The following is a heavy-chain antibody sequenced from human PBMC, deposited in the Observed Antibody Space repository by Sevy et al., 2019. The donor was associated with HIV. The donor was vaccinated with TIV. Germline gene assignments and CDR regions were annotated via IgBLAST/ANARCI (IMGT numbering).Heavy chain of an antibody. V-gene: IGHV3-72*01. Sequence: GGSLRLSCAASGFTFSDHYMDWVRQAPGKGLEWVGRSSNRADRYTTEYAASVKGRFTISRDDSNYSLHLQMRSLKTEDTAVYYCTRGHHGFDYWGLGTLVTVSS. J-gene: IGHJ4*02. CDR2: SSNRADRYTT. CDR1: GFTFSDHY. CDR3: TRGHHGFDY.